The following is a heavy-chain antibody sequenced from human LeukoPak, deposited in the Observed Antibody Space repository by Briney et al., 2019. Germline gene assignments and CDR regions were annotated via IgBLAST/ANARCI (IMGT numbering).Heavy chain of an antibody. J-gene: IGHJ6*03. V-gene: IGHV1-18*01. CDR3: ARDSSGPYYYYMDV. CDR1: GYTFTSYG. Sequence: ASVKVSCKASGYTFTSYGISWVRQAPGQGLEWMGWISAYNGNTNYAQKLQGRVTMTTDTSTSTAYMELRSLRSDDTAVYYGARDSSGPYYYYMDVWGKGTTVTVSS. D-gene: IGHD6-19*01. CDR2: ISAYNGNT.